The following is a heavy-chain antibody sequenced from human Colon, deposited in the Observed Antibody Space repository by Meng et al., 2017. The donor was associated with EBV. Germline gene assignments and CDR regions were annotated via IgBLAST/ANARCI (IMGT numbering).Heavy chain of an antibody. CDR3: ARDYGTSRPFEY. D-gene: IGHD1/OR15-1a*01. V-gene: IGHV6-1*01. Sequence: QPVGPGLVKPSPALSPPCASSGDRVSSPGAAWNGLRPSPARGLEWLGRTYYRSKWHNDYAVSVKGRIAINPDTSKNQFFLQLNSVTPEDTAVYYCARDYGTSRPFEYWGQGILVTVSS. CDR1: GDRVSSPGAA. J-gene: IGHJ4*02. CDR2: TYYRSKWHN.